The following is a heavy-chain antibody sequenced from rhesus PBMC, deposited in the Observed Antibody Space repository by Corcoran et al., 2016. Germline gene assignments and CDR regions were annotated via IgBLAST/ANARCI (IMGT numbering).Heavy chain of an antibody. J-gene: IGHJ4*01. D-gene: IGHD5-24*01. V-gene: IGHV4-65*01. Sequence: VQLQESGPGLVKPSETLSLTCAVSGGSISSSNWWSWIRPPPGKGLEWIGYISGSSGSTYYNPSLKSRVTISTDTSKNQFSLKLSSVTAADTAAYYCARDKKATVGTAGYDYWGQGVLFTVSS. CDR3: ARDKKATVGTAGYDY. CDR1: GGSISSSNW. CDR2: ISGSSGST.